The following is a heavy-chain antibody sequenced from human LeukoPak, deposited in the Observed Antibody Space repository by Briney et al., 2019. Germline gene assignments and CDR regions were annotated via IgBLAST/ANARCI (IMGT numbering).Heavy chain of an antibody. CDR3: AKVALFSGYYPPFDY. CDR1: GFTFSNYG. CDR2: ISYDGSNE. Sequence: PGRSLRLSCTASGFTFSNYGMHWVRQAPGKGLEWVAVISYDGSNEYYADSVKGRFTISRDNSKNTLFLQTNSLRPEDTAVYHCAKVALFSGYYPPFDYWGQGTLVTVSS. D-gene: IGHD3-22*01. J-gene: IGHJ4*02. V-gene: IGHV3-30*18.